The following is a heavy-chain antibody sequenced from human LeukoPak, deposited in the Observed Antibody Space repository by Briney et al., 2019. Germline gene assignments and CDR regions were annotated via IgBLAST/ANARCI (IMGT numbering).Heavy chain of an antibody. V-gene: IGHV1-2*02. D-gene: IGHD3-9*01. J-gene: IGHJ5*02. CDR2: INPNSGGT. CDR1: GYTFTGYY. CDR3: ARGGYFDWLLSYNWFDP. Sequence: ASVKVSCKASGYTFTGYYMHWVRQAPGQGLEWMGWINPNSGGTNYAQKFQGRVTMTRDTSISTAYMELSRLRSDDMAVYYCARGGYFDWLLSYNWFDPGGQGTLVTVSA.